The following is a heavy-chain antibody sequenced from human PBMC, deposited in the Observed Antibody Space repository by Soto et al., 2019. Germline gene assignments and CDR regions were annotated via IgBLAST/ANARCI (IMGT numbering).Heavy chain of an antibody. CDR2: VYYNENT. V-gene: IGHV4-39*07. CDR3: ARTPETTAYYYYGMDV. J-gene: IGHJ6*02. Sequence: SETLSLTCSVSGGSISSFTYYWGWIRQPPGKGLEWIGTVYYNENTYYNPPLKSRVTISVDKSKNQFSLKLSSVTAADTAVYYCARTPETTAYYYYGMDVWGQGTTVTVSS. CDR1: GGSISSFTYY. D-gene: IGHD4-17*01.